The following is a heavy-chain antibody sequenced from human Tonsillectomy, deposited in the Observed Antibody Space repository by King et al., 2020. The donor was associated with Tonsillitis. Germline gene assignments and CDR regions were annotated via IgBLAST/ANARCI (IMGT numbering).Heavy chain of an antibody. J-gene: IGHJ4*02. CDR2: IDWEEDK. D-gene: IGHD5-18*01. V-gene: IGHV2-70*01. CDR3: ARMLSGYTYGYYFDY. CDR1: GFSLSTSGMC. Sequence: QFTLKESGPALVKPTQTLTLTCTFSGFSLSTSGMCVSWIRQPPGKALEWLALIDWEEDKYYSTSLKTRLTISKDTSKNKVVLTMTNMDPVDTDTYYCARMLSGYTYGYYFDYWGQGTLVTVSS.